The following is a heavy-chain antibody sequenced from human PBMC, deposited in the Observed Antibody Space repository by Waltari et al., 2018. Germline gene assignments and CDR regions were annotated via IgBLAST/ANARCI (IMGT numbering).Heavy chain of an antibody. CDR2: FNYYGGTT. Sequence: DVELVESGGGLVQPGGSMSLSGAASGFTLMGHVIHWVRQGPGKGLDYVSGFNYYGGTTYDADSVKGRFIISRDNSKNTLYLQMGSLRAEDMAVYYCAREGVTRHTEFDYWGQGTLVTVSS. V-gene: IGHV3-64*07. J-gene: IGHJ4*02. D-gene: IGHD3-10*01. CDR1: GFTLMGHV. CDR3: AREGVTRHTEFDY.